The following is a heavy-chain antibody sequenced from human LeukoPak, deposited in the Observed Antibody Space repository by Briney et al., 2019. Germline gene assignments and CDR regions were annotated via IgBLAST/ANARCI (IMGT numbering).Heavy chain of an antibody. CDR3: ARHGNIVTVPAALGFDS. CDR2: IYYAGNV. D-gene: IGHD2-2*01. J-gene: IGHJ4*02. Sequence: PSETLSLTCTVSGSSISSSSYFWAWIRQPPGKGLEWIGSIYYAGNVYYNPSLKSRVAISVDTSKNQFSLNMFSVTAADTAVYFCARHGNIVTVPAALGFDSWGQGTLVTVSS. V-gene: IGHV4-39*01. CDR1: GSSISSSSYF.